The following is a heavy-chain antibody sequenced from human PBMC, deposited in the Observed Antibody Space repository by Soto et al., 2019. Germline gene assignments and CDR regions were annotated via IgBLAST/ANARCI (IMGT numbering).Heavy chain of an antibody. CDR2: IFYSGNT. Sequence: AETLSLTWSVWGGAISNYYCTWIRQPPGKGLEWIGNIFYSGNTNYNPSLKSRVTISLDTPKNQFSLKLTSVTAADTAVYYCASLTGQWLAHLGFWGQGALVTVS. D-gene: IGHD6-19*01. V-gene: IGHV4-59*01. CDR1: GGAISNYY. J-gene: IGHJ4*02. CDR3: ASLTGQWLAHLGF.